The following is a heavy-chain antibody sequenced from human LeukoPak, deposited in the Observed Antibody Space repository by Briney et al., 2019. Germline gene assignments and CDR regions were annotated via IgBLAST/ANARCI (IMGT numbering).Heavy chain of an antibody. CDR1: GLTVSSNY. V-gene: IGHV3-53*01. CDR2: IYSSGST. D-gene: IGHD4-17*01. CDR3: ARALRDGWFDP. J-gene: IGHJ5*02. Sequence: GGSLRLSCAASGLTVSSNYMNWVRQAPGKGLEWVSVIYSSGSTYYTDSVKGRFTISRDNSQNTLYLQMNSLRAEDTAVYYCARALRDGWFDPWGLGTLVTVSS.